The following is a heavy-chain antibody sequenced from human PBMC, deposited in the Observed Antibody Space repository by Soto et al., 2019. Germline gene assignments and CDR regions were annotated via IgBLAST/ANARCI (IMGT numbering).Heavy chain of an antibody. CDR3: ATGWGSSWRDDY. Sequence: APAKICCKVSGDTVNELSMHGARQAPGKGLEWMGGFDPEDGETIYAQKFQGRVTMAEDTSTDTAYMELSSLRSEDTAVYYCATGWGSSWRDDYWGQGTLVTVSS. CDR2: FDPEDGET. J-gene: IGHJ4*02. V-gene: IGHV1-24*01. CDR1: GDTVNELS. D-gene: IGHD6-13*01.